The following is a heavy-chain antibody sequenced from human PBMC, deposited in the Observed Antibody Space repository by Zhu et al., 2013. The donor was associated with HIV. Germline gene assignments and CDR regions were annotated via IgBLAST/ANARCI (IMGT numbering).Heavy chain of an antibody. CDR2: INHSGST. J-gene: IGHJ4*02. CDR1: GGSFSGYY. D-gene: IGHD3-16*01. V-gene: IGHV4-34*01. Sequence: QVQLQQWGAGLLKPSETLSLTCAVYGGSFSGYYWSWIRQPPGKGLEWIGEINHSGSTNYNPSLKSRVTISVDTSKNQFSLKLSSVTAADTAVYYCARGQVYDPIDYWGQGTLVTVSS. CDR3: ARGQVYDPIDY.